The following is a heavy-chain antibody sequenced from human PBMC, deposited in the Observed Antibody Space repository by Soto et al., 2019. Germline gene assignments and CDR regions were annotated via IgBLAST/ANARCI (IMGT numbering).Heavy chain of an antibody. J-gene: IGHJ3*02. V-gene: IGHV1-8*01. D-gene: IGHD2-2*01. Sequence: EASVKVSCKASGYTFTSYDINWVRQATGQGLEWMGWMNPNSGNTGYAQKFQGRVTMTRNTSISTTYMELSSLRSEDTAVYYCARGGDCSSTSCDDAFDIWGQGTMVTVSS. CDR2: MNPNSGNT. CDR3: ARGGDCSSTSCDDAFDI. CDR1: GYTFTSYD.